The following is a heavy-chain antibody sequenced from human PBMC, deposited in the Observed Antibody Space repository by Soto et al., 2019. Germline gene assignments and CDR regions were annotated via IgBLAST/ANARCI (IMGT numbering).Heavy chain of an antibody. CDR1: GFTFSNAW. CDR2: IKSKTDGGTT. CDR3: TTVDRDYYDRSGFYAFDI. J-gene: IGHJ3*02. Sequence: EVQLVESGGGLVKPGGSLRLSCAASGFTFSNAWMNWVRQAPGKGLECVGRIKSKTDGGTTDYAAPVKGRFTISRDDSKNTLYLQMNSLKTEDTAVYYCTTVDRDYYDRSGFYAFDIWGQGTMVTVSS. V-gene: IGHV3-15*07. D-gene: IGHD3-22*01.